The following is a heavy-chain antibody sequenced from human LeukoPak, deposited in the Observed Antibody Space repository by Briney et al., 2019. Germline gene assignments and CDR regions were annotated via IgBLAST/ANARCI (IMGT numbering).Heavy chain of an antibody. J-gene: IGHJ6*03. CDR2: IYYSGST. CDR1: GGSISSSSYY. D-gene: IGHD3-3*01. Sequence: SETLSLTCTVSGGSISSSSYYWGWIRQPPGKGLEWIGSIYYSGSTYYNPSLKSRVTISVDTSKNQFSLKLSSVTAADTAVYYCAREGYASLLRFLEWLPDVGYYYYMDVWGKGTTVTVSS. V-gene: IGHV4-39*07. CDR3: AREGYASLLRFLEWLPDVGYYYYMDV.